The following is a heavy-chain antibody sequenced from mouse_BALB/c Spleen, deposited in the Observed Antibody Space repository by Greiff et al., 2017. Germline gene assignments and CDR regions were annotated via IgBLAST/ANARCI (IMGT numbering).Heavy chain of an antibody. CDR2: IRNKANGYTT. CDR1: GFTFTDYY. J-gene: IGHJ4*01. CDR3: ARDYRYAYYAMDY. D-gene: IGHD2-14*01. Sequence: EVQLVESGGGLVQPGGSLRLSCATSGFTFTDYYMSWVRQPPGKALEWLGFIRNKANGYTTEYSASVKGRFTISRDNSQSILYLQMNTLRAEDSATYYCARDYRYAYYAMDYWGQGTSVTVSS. V-gene: IGHV7-3*02.